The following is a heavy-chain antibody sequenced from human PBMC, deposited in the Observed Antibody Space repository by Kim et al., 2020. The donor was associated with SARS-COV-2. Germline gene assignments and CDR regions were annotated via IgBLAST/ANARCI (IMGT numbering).Heavy chain of an antibody. CDR2: ISYDGSNK. D-gene: IGHD1-26*01. J-gene: IGHJ6*02. Sequence: GGSLRLSCAASGFTFSSYAMHWVRQAPGKGLEWVAVISYDGSNKYYADSVKGRFTISRDNSKNTLYLQMNSLRAEDTAVYYCARDYAHMNSGSSPVGYYYGMDVWGQGTTVTVSS. V-gene: IGHV3-30*04. CDR3: ARDYAHMNSGSSPVGYYYGMDV. CDR1: GFTFSSYA.